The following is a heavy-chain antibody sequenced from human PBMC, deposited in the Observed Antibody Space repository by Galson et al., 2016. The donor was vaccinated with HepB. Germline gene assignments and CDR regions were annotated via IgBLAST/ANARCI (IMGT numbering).Heavy chain of an antibody. CDR3: ARDVGGTYSSLFDA. CDR2: CTWNRYNI. CDR1: GFTFDDYA. Sequence: FLRLSYAASGFTFDDYAMHWVRQVPGKGLQWVSGCTWNRYNIDYADTVKGRFTVSRDNARNSLYLQMNSLRPEDTALYYCARDVGGTYSSLFDAWGQGTLVTVSS. V-gene: IGHV3-9*01. J-gene: IGHJ5*02. D-gene: IGHD3-10*01.